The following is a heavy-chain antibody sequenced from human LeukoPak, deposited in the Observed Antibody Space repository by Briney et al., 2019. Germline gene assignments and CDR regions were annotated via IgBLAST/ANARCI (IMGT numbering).Heavy chain of an antibody. V-gene: IGHV3-23*01. J-gene: IGHJ4*02. CDR3: AKDPNEWIQLWLRGFDY. Sequence: GGSLRPSCAASGFTFSSYGMSWVRQAPGKGLEWVSAISGSGGSTYYADSVKGRFTISRDNSKNTLYLQMNSLRAEDTAVYYCAKDPNEWIQLWLRGFDYWGQGTLVTVSS. CDR2: ISGSGGST. D-gene: IGHD5-18*01. CDR1: GFTFSSYG.